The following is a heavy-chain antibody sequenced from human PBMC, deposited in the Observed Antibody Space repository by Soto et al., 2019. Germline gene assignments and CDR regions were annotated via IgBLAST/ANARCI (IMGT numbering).Heavy chain of an antibody. CDR3: ARFVWPFNY. J-gene: IGHJ4*02. D-gene: IGHD2-21*01. CDR2: IIPILGIA. V-gene: IGHV1-69*02. CDR1: GGTFSSYT. Sequence: QVQLVQSGAEVKTPGSSVKVSCKASGGTFSSYTISWVRQAPGQGLEWMGRIIPILGIANYAQKFQGRVTIAVEKLPCIAYRELSSLRPEYAPVYYCARFVWPFNYRGQGPRVIVSS.